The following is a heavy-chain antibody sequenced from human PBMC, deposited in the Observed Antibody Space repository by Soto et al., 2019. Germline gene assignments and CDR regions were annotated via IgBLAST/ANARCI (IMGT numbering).Heavy chain of an antibody. CDR2: IYYSGST. D-gene: IGHD3-10*01. Sequence: SETLSLTCTVSGGSISSGGYYWSWIRQHPGKGLEWIGYIYYSGSTYYNPSLKSRGTISVDTSKNQFSLKLSSVTAADTAVYYCARGAERYYGSANWFDPWGQGTLVTVSS. CDR3: ARGAERYYGSANWFDP. V-gene: IGHV4-31*03. J-gene: IGHJ5*02. CDR1: GGSISSGGYY.